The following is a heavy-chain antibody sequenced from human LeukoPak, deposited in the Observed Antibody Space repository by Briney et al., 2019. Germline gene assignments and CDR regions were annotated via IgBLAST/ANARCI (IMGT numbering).Heavy chain of an antibody. CDR1: GGSIFSYY. V-gene: IGHV4-4*08. J-gene: IGHJ2*01. Sequence: SETLSLTCTVSGGSIFSYYWNWIRQSPGKGLEWLGYIYSNGLTNYSPSLRSRGTISIATSKHQFSLRLASVTAADTAIYYCARRAYFDSSGYSPTSGYFDLWGRGTLVTVSS. D-gene: IGHD3-22*01. CDR2: IYSNGLT. CDR3: ARRAYFDSSGYSPTSGYFDL.